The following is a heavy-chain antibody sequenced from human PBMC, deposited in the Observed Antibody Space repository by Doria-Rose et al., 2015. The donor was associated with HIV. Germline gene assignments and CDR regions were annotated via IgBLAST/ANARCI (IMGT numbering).Heavy chain of an antibody. Sequence: SGPVLVKPTETLTLTCTVSGVSLSSPGMGVSWIRQPPGKALEWLANIFSDDERSYKTSLKSRLTISRGSSKSQVVLTMTDMDPVDTATYYCSRIKSSRWYHKYFFDFWGQGTVVIVS. CDR2: IFSDDER. D-gene: IGHD6-13*01. CDR3: SRIKSSRWYHKYFFDF. V-gene: IGHV2-26*01. J-gene: IGHJ4*02. CDR1: GVSLSSPGMG.